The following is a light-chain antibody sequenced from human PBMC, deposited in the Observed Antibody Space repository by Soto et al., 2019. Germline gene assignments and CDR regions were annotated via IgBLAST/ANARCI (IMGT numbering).Light chain of an antibody. CDR2: GDS. J-gene: IGLJ2*01. Sequence: QSVLTQPPSESGAPGQRVTISCTGSSSNIGAGYGVHWYIQLPGTAPKLLVYGDSNRPSGVPDRFSGSKSDTSASLAITGLQAEDEADYYCQSYDSSLSGIIFGGGIKVTVL. CDR3: QSYDSSLSGII. V-gene: IGLV1-40*01. CDR1: SSNIGAGYG.